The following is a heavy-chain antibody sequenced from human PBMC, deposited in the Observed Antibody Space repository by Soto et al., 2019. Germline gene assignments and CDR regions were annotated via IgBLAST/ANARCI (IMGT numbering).Heavy chain of an antibody. CDR2: IWYDGSNK. V-gene: IGHV3-33*01. J-gene: IGHJ4*02. D-gene: IGHD3-3*01. CDR1: GFTFSSYG. CDR3: ARGQTYYDFWSGYYL. Sequence: PGGSLRLSCAASGFTFSSYGMHWVRQAPGKGLEWVAVIWYDGSNKYYADSVKGRFTISRDNSKNTLYLQMNSLRAEDTAVYYCARGQTYYDFWSGYYLWGQGTLVTVSS.